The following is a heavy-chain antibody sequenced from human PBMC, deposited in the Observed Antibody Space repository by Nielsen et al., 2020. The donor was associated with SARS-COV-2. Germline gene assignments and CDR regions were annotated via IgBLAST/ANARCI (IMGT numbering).Heavy chain of an antibody. Sequence: GESLKISCAASGFSFSGYTMHWVRQAPGKGLEWVALISYDGTNKYYADSVKGRLTISRDSYENMLYLQMNSLRPEDTAVYYCVRGQQTPNYFGSESHTPYFDYWGQGTLVTVSS. J-gene: IGHJ4*02. V-gene: IGHV3-30-3*01. CDR3: VRGQQTPNYFGSESHTPYFDY. D-gene: IGHD3-10*01. CDR2: ISYDGTNK. CDR1: GFSFSGYT.